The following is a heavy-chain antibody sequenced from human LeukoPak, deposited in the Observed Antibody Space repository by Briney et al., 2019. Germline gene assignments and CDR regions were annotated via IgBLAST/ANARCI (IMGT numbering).Heavy chain of an antibody. J-gene: IGHJ5*02. CDR1: GFTFSSYS. V-gene: IGHV3-33*01. CDR2: IWYDGSNK. CDR3: ARDRRLNFYDSNTGWFDP. D-gene: IGHD3-22*01. Sequence: PGRSLRLSCAASGFTFSSYSMHWVRQGPRKGLEWLAVIWYDGSNKFYADSVKGRFSISRDNSKNTLYLQMNSLRAEDTAVYYCARDRRLNFYDSNTGWFDPWGQGTLVTVSS.